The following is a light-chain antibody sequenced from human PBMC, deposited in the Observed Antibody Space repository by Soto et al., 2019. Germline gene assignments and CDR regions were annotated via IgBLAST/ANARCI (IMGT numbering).Light chain of an antibody. CDR1: QSLLHSNGYNY. V-gene: IGKV2-28*01. CDR2: LGS. J-gene: IGKJ1*01. CDR3: VQALQSPPWT. Sequence: DIVVTQSPLTLPVTPGETASISCRSSQSLLHSNGYNYLDWYLQKPGQSPQLLIYLGSNRASGVPDRFSGSGSGTDFTLKIIRVEAEDVGVYYCVQALQSPPWTFGQGTKVEIK.